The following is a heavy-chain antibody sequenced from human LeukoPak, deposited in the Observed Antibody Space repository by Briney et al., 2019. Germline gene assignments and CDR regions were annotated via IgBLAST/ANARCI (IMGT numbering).Heavy chain of an antibody. J-gene: IGHJ6*03. CDR1: GFTFSSYS. CDR2: ISSSSSTI. Sequence: GGSLRLSCAASGFTFSSYSMNWVRQAPGKGLEWVSYISSSSSTIYYADSVKGRFTISRDNAKNSLYLQMNSLRAEDTAVYYCARALSTYYYYMDVWGKGTTVTVSS. V-gene: IGHV3-48*04. CDR3: ARALSTYYYYMDV.